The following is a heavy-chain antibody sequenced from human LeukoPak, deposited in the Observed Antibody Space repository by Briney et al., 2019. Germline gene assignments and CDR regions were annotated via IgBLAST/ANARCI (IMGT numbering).Heavy chain of an antibody. J-gene: IGHJ4*02. CDR3: AKEIGRQHQLWNY. Sequence: PGRSLRLSCAASGFTFTNYAMNWVRQAPGKGLEWVATVSYDGTDTSYADSVKGRFAIFRDNSKNTLYLQMNSLRTEDTAVYYCAKEIGRQHQLWNYWGQGTLVTVSS. V-gene: IGHV3-30*09. CDR2: VSYDGTDT. CDR1: GFTFTNYA. D-gene: IGHD5-18*01.